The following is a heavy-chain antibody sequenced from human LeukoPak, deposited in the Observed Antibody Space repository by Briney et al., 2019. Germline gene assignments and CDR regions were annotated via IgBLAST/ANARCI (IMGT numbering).Heavy chain of an antibody. V-gene: IGHV3-23*01. J-gene: IGHJ4*02. D-gene: IGHD3-10*01. CDR2: ISGSGGST. CDR1: GFTFSSYA. Sequence: PGGSLRLSCAASGFTFSSYAMSWVRQAPGKGLEWVLAISGSGGSTYYADSVKGRFTISRDNSKNTLYLQMNSLRAEDTAVYYCAKDAFGSSGSGSYWDYWGQGTLVTVSS. CDR3: AKDAFGSSGSGSYWDY.